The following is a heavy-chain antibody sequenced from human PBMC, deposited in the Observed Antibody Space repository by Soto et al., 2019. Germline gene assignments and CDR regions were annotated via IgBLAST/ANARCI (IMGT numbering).Heavy chain of an antibody. D-gene: IGHD4-17*01. J-gene: IGHJ4*02. CDR1: GFSLSTSGVG. CDR2: IYWDDDK. CDR3: APRRDGDPYFAS. Sequence: QITLKESGPTLVKPTQTLTLTCTFSGFSLSTSGVGVGWIRQPPGKALEWLALIYWDDDKRYSPSLKSRLTIPKDTPKNQVVLTLTNLDPVATATYYCAPRRDGDPYFASWGQATLVTVPS. V-gene: IGHV2-5*02.